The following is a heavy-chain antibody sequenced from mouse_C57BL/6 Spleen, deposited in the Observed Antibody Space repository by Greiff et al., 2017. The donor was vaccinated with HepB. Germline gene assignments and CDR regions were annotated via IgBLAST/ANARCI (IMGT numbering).Heavy chain of an antibody. CDR1: GYAFTNYL. CDR2: INPGSGGT. CDR3: AREGFYLDY. Sequence: VQLQQSGAELVRPGTSVKVSCKASGYAFTNYLIEWVKQRPGQGLEWIGVINPGSGGTNYNEKFKGKATLSADKSSSTAYMQLSSLTSEDSAVYFCAREGFYLDYWGQGTTLTVSS. V-gene: IGHV1-54*01. J-gene: IGHJ2*01.